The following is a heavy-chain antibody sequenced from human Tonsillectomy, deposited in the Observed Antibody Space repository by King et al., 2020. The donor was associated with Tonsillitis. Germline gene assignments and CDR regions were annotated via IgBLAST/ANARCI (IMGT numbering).Heavy chain of an antibody. J-gene: IGHJ4*02. CDR3: ARDVAAAGFLWD. D-gene: IGHD6-13*01. Sequence: VQLVESGGGLIQPGGSLRLSCAASGFIVSSNYMSWVRQAPGKGLEWVSVIYSGGSKYYAESVKGRFTIPRDNSTNTLYLQMNSLRAEDTAVYYCARDVAAAGFLWDWGQGTLVTVSS. CDR2: IYSGGSK. CDR1: GFIVSSNY. V-gene: IGHV3-53*01.